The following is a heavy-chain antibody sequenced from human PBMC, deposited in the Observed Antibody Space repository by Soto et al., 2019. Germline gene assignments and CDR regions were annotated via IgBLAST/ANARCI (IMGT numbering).Heavy chain of an antibody. Sequence: GGSLRLSCAASGFTFSSYAMHWVRQAPGKGLEWVAVISYDGSNKYYADSVKGRFTISRDNSKNTLYLQMNSLRAEDTAVYYCARWPLRGSGSYWYSFDYWGHGTLATVSS. CDR3: ARWPLRGSGSYWYSFDY. CDR2: ISYDGSNK. D-gene: IGHD3-10*01. V-gene: IGHV3-30-3*01. J-gene: IGHJ4*01. CDR1: GFTFSSYA.